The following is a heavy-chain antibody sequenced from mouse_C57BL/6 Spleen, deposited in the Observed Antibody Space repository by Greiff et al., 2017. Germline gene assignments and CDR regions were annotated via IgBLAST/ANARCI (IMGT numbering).Heavy chain of an antibody. V-gene: IGHV1-39*01. CDR1: GYSFTDYN. CDR3: AREILLYGNYGYFDV. CDR2: INPNYGTT. Sequence: EVQRVESGPELVKPGASVKISCKASGYSFTDYNMNWVKQSNGKSLEWIGVINPNYGTTSYNQKFKGKATLTVDQSSSTAYMQLNSLTSEDSAVYYCAREILLYGNYGYFDVWGTGTTVTVSS. J-gene: IGHJ1*03. D-gene: IGHD2-1*01.